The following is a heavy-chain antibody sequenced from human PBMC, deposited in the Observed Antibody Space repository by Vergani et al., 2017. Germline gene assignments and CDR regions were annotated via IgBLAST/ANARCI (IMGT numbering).Heavy chain of an antibody. D-gene: IGHD3-10*01. CDR3: AREGYYSGSESYSPPRLYGMGV. CDR2: ISPYNACT. CDR1: GYRFSSYG. Sequence: QVQLVQSGGEVRKPGASVKVSCKASGYRFSSYGISWVRQAPGQGLEWMGWISPYNACTHYAQKFQGRVTMTTDTSTNSVYLELRSLRSDDTAVYYCAREGYYSGSESYSPPRLYGMGVWGQGTTVTVSS. J-gene: IGHJ6*02. V-gene: IGHV1-18*01.